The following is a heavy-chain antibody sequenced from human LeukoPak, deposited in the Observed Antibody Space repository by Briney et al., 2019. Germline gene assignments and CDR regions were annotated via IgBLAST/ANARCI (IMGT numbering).Heavy chain of an antibody. CDR3: ATLDHDVLSGYSHLDN. V-gene: IGHV4-59*01. J-gene: IGHJ4*02. CDR1: GGSITSYY. Sequence: SETLSLTCTVSGGSITSYYWSWIRQPPGKGLEWIGFVSHSGSTNYNPSLKSRVTISVDTSKNQFSLKLSSVTAADTAVYYCATLDHDVLSGYSHLDNWGQGTLVIVSS. D-gene: IGHD3-3*01. CDR2: VSHSGST.